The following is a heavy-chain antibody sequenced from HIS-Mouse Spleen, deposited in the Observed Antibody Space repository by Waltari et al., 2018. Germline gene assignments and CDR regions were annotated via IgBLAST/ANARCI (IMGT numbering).Heavy chain of an antibody. CDR2: IYYSGST. V-gene: IGHV4-39*07. CDR1: GGSISSSSYY. CDR3: AREIPYSSSWYDWYFDL. D-gene: IGHD6-13*01. J-gene: IGHJ2*01. Sequence: QLQLQESGPGLVKPSATLSLTCTVSGGSISSSSYYWGWIRQPPGKGLEWIGRIYYSGSTYDNPSLKSRVTISVDTSKNQFSLKLSAVTAADTAVYYCAREIPYSSSWYDWYFDLWGRGTLVTVSS.